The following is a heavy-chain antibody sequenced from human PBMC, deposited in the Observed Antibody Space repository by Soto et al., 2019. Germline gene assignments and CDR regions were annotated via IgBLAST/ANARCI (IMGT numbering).Heavy chain of an antibody. J-gene: IGHJ5*02. CDR1: GGSISSYY. CDR2: IYTSGST. V-gene: IGHV4-4*07. Sequence: QVQLQESGPGLVKPSETLSLPCTVSGGSISSYYWSWIRQPAGKGLEWIGRIYTSGSTNYNPSLKSRVTLSVDTSKNQFSRKLSSVTAADTAVDYCARDPSTRALDPWGQGTLVTVSS. CDR3: ARDPSTRALDP. D-gene: IGHD2-15*01.